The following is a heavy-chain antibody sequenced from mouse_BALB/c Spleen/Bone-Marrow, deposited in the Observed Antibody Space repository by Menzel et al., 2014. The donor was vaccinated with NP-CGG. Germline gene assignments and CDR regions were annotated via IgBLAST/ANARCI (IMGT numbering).Heavy chain of an antibody. Sequence: ESGPALVKPSQSLSLTCTATGYSITSGYYWNWIRQLPGNKLEWMGYISYDGSNNYNPSLKNRISITRDTSKNQFFLKLNSVTTEDTATYFCARGYESPYAMDYWGQGTSVTVSS. V-gene: IGHV3-6*02. D-gene: IGHD2-2*01. J-gene: IGHJ4*01. CDR1: GYSITSGYY. CDR3: ARGYESPYAMDY. CDR2: ISYDGSN.